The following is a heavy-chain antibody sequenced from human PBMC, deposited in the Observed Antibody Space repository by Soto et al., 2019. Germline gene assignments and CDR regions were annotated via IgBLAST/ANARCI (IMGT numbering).Heavy chain of an antibody. Sequence: VKVSCKASGVTFTSSAMQWVRRARGQRLEWIGWIVVGSGNTNYAQKFQERVTITRDMSTSTAYMELSSLRSEDTAVYYCAASPDYGDVPFDYWGQGTLVTVSS. CDR3: AASPDYGDVPFDY. V-gene: IGHV1-58*02. D-gene: IGHD4-17*01. CDR1: GVTFTSSA. J-gene: IGHJ4*02. CDR2: IVVGSGNT.